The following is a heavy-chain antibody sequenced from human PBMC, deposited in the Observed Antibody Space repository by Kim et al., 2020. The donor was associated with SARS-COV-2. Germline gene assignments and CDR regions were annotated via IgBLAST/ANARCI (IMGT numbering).Heavy chain of an antibody. CDR3: ARGGPCGGDCYYDYYYYYGMDV. J-gene: IGHJ6*02. CDR2: IYSGGST. CDR1: GFTVSSNY. V-gene: IGHV3-53*01. D-gene: IGHD2-21*02. Sequence: GGSLRLSCAASGFTVSSNYMSWVRQAPGKGLEWVSVIYSGGSTYYADSVKGRFTISRDNSKNTLYLQMNSLRAEDTAVYYCARGGPCGGDCYYDYYYYYGMDVWGQGTTVTVSS.